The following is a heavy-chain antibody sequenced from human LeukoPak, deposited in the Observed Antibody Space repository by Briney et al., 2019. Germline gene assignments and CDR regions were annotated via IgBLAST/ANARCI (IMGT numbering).Heavy chain of an antibody. D-gene: IGHD1-26*01. Sequence: GGSLRLSCAASGFTFSSYGMHWVRQAPGKGLEWVAVIWCDGSNKYYADSVKGRFTISRDNSKNTLYLQMNSLRAEDTAVYYCARGLLSSIVGAIDYWGQGTLVTVSS. CDR3: ARGLLSSIVGAIDY. V-gene: IGHV3-33*01. CDR1: GFTFSSYG. J-gene: IGHJ4*02. CDR2: IWCDGSNK.